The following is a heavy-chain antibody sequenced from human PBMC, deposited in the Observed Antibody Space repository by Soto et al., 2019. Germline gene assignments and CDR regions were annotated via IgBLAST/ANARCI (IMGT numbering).Heavy chain of an antibody. V-gene: IGHV4-59*01. CDR1: GGSINSYY. Sequence: QVQLQESGPGLVKPSETLSLTCTVSGGSINSYYWSWIRQPPGKGLEWIGYIYYSGSTNYNPSLXSXVXIXXATSKNQFSLKLRSVTGADTAVYYCARRYGGNFDYWGQGTLVTVSS. CDR2: IYYSGST. D-gene: IGHD1-26*01. J-gene: IGHJ4*02. CDR3: ARRYGGNFDY.